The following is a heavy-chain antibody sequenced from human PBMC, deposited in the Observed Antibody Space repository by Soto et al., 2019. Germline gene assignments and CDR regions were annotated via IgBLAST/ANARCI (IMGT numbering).Heavy chain of an antibody. V-gene: IGHV3-23*01. J-gene: IGHJ4*02. CDR3: ARQDYSTTWYLNY. CDR1: GFTFSAYA. D-gene: IGHD6-13*01. Sequence: EVQLLESGGGVVQPGGSLRLSCAASGFTFSAYAMTWVRQAPGKGLEWVSVISGSAGATSYADSVKGRFTISRDNSKNTLYLQMNSLRAEDTAVYYCARQDYSTTWYLNYWGQGTLVTVSS. CDR2: ISGSAGAT.